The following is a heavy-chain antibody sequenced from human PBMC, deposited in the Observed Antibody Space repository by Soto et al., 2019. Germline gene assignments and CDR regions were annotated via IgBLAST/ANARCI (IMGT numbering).Heavy chain of an antibody. CDR3: ARHVAYYGSGSLFDY. J-gene: IGHJ4*02. D-gene: IGHD3-10*01. Sequence: SETLSLTCTVSGGSISSSSYYWGWIRQAPGKGLEWIGSIYYSGSTYYNPSLKSRVTISVDTSKNQFSLKLSSVTAADTAVYYCARHVAYYGSGSLFDYWGQGTLVTVS. CDR1: GGSISSSSYY. V-gene: IGHV4-39*01. CDR2: IYYSGST.